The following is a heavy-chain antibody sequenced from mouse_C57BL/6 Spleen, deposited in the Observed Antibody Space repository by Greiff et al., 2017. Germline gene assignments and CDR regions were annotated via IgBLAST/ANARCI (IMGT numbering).Heavy chain of an antibody. Sequence: VQLQQSGPGLVQPSQSLSITCTVSGFSLTSYGVHWVRQPPGKGLEWLGVIWGGGSTDYNAAFISRLSISKDNSKSQVFFKMNSLQADDTAIYYCARKDGGYLIAYWGQGTLVTVSA. CDR2: IWGGGST. CDR1: GFSLTSYG. J-gene: IGHJ3*01. V-gene: IGHV2-2*01. D-gene: IGHD2-3*01. CDR3: ARKDGGYLIAY.